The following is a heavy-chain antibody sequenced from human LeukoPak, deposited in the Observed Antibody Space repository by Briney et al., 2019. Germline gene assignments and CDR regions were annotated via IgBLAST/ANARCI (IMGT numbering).Heavy chain of an antibody. V-gene: IGHV1-2*02. D-gene: IGHD3-16*02. J-gene: IGHJ5*02. CDR2: INPNSGGT. Sequence: GASVKVSCKASGYTFAGYYMHWVRQAPGQGLEWMGWINPNSGGTNYAQKFQGRVTMTRDTSISTAYMELSRLRSDDTAVYYCAKDLYDYVWGSYRPGYWFDPWGQGTLVTVSS. CDR1: GYTFAGYY. CDR3: AKDLYDYVWGSYRPGYWFDP.